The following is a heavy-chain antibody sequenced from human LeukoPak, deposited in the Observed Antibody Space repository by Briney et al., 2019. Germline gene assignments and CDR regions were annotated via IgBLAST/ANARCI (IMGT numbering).Heavy chain of an antibody. Sequence: GASVKVSCKASGYTFTGYYMHWVRQAPGQGLEWMGWINPNSGGTNYAQKFQGRVTTTRDTSISTAYMELSRLRSDDTAVYYCARLDRSYGDYIFDYWGQGTLVTVSS. CDR3: ARLDRSYGDYIFDY. V-gene: IGHV1-2*02. D-gene: IGHD4-17*01. CDR2: INPNSGGT. J-gene: IGHJ4*02. CDR1: GYTFTGYY.